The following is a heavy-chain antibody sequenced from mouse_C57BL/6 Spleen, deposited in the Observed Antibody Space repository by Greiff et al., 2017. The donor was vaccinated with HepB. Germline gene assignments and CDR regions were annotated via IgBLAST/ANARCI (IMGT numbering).Heavy chain of an antibody. CDR1: GYSFTGYY. CDR2: INPSTGGT. V-gene: IGHV1-42*01. J-gene: IGHJ3*01. CDR3: GRSGYDYEAWFAY. Sequence: EVQLQQSGPELVKPGASVKISCKASGYSFTGYYMNWVKQSPEKSLEWIGEINPSTGGTTYNQKFKAKATLTVDKSSSTAYMQLKSLTSEDSAVYYCGRSGYDYEAWFAYWGQGTLVTVSA. D-gene: IGHD2-4*01.